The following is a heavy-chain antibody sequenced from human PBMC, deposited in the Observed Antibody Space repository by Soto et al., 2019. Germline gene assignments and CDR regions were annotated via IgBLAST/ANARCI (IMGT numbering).Heavy chain of an antibody. Sequence: GGSLRLSCAASGFTFSSYAMSWVRQAPGKGLEWVSAISGSGGSTYYADSVKGRFTISRDNSKNTLYLQMNSLRAEDTAVYYCAKDPHGYSDGTLDYWGQRTLVTVSS. J-gene: IGHJ4*02. CDR1: GFTFSSYA. D-gene: IGHD5-18*01. V-gene: IGHV3-23*01. CDR3: AKDPHGYSDGTLDY. CDR2: ISGSGGST.